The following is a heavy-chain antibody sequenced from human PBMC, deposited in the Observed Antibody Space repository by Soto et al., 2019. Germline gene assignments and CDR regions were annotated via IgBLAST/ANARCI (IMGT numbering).Heavy chain of an antibody. CDR2: IRSKANSYAT. CDR1: GFTFSGSA. CDR3: TLGVTTYGMDV. J-gene: IGHJ6*02. Sequence: PGGSLRLSCAASGFTFSGSAMHWVRQASGKGLEWVGRIRSKANSYATAYAASVKGRFTISRDDSKNTAYLQMNSLKTEDTAVYYCTLGVTTYGMDVSGQGTTVTVSS. V-gene: IGHV3-73*01. D-gene: IGHD4-17*01.